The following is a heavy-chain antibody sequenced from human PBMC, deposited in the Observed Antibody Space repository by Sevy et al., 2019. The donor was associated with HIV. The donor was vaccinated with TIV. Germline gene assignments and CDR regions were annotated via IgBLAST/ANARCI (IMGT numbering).Heavy chain of an antibody. CDR1: GGSISSSSYY. Sequence: SETLSLTCTVSGGSISSSSYYWGWIRQPPGKGLEWIGSIYYSGSTYYNPSLKSRGTIFVDTSKNQFSLKLSSVTAADTAVYYCARHTITATTGGVFDYWGQGTLVTVSS. CDR2: IYYSGST. D-gene: IGHD1-20*01. V-gene: IGHV4-39*01. J-gene: IGHJ4*02. CDR3: ARHTITATTGGVFDY.